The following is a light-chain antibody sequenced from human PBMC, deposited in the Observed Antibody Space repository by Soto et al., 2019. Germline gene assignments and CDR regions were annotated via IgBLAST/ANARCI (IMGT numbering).Light chain of an antibody. J-gene: IGKJ4*01. Sequence: DIQMTQSPSSLSASVGDRVTITCRASQSISSYLIWYQQKPGKAPQLLIYDASTLQSGVLSRFSGSGSGTEFTLTISSLQPDDFATYYCQQGHNAPRTFGGGTKVEIK. V-gene: IGKV1-39*01. CDR2: DAS. CDR3: QQGHNAPRT. CDR1: QSISSY.